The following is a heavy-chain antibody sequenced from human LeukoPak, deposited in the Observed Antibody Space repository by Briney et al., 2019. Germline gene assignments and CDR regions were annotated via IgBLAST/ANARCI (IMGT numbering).Heavy chain of an antibody. J-gene: IGHJ4*02. CDR3: ASLGGTYDY. Sequence: SETLSLTCTVSDGSIANYYWSWIRQPRGKGLEWIGYIYYSGSTNYNPSLKGRVTISIDTSKNQVSLKLSSVTAADTAVYYCASLGGTYDYWGQGTLVTVSS. V-gene: IGHV4-59*08. CDR2: IYYSGST. D-gene: IGHD1-26*01. CDR1: DGSIANYY.